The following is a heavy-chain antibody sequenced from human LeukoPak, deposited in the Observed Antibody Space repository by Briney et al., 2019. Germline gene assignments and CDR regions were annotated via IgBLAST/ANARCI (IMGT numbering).Heavy chain of an antibody. CDR2: ISSSSSYI. CDR3: ATYSSLNRREFQY. Sequence: GGSLRLSCAASGFTFSSYSMNWVRQGPGKGLEWVSSISSSSSYIYYADSVKGRFTISRDNAKNSLYLQMNSLRAEDTAVYYCATYSSLNRREFQYWGQGTLLTVSS. V-gene: IGHV3-21*01. J-gene: IGHJ1*01. CDR1: GFTFSSYS. D-gene: IGHD3-22*01.